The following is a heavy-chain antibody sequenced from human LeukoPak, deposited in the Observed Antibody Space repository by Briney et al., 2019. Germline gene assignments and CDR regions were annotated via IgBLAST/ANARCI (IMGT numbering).Heavy chain of an antibody. CDR1: GFTFSDYY. D-gene: IGHD2-2*03. CDR3: ARVPGYCSSTSCFIYGMDV. V-gene: IGHV3-11*06. Sequence: PGGSLRVSCAASGFTFSDYYMSWIRQAPGKGLEWVSYISSSSSYTNYADSVKGRFTISRDNAKNSLYLQMNSLRAEDTAVYYCARVPGYCSSTSCFIYGMDVWGKGTTVTVSS. J-gene: IGHJ6*04. CDR2: ISSSSSYT.